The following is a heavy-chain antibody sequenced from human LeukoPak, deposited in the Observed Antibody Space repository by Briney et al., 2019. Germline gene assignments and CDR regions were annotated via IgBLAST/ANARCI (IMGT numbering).Heavy chain of an antibody. J-gene: IGHJ4*02. V-gene: IGHV4-59*07. CDR1: GGSISSYY. Sequence: SDTLSLTCTVPGGSISSYYWSWLRQPPGKGLEWVGYIYYSGSTNYKPSLKSRVTISVDTSKNQFSLKLSSVTAADTAVYYCARVYYYGSGSYSSAFDYWGQGSLGTVSS. D-gene: IGHD3-10*01. CDR3: ARVYYYGSGSYSSAFDY. CDR2: IYYSGST.